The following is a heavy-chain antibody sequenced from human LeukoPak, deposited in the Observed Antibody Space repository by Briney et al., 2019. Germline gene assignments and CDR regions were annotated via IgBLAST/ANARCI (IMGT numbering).Heavy chain of an antibody. D-gene: IGHD6-19*01. Sequence: PGGSLRLSCAASGSTFSSYGMHWVRQAPGKGLEWVAVISYDGSNKYYADSVKGRFTISRDNSKNTLYLQMNSLRAEDTAVYYCAKEVDSSGWSDDYWGQGTLVTVSS. CDR3: AKEVDSSGWSDDY. J-gene: IGHJ4*02. CDR2: ISYDGSNK. CDR1: GSTFSSYG. V-gene: IGHV3-30*18.